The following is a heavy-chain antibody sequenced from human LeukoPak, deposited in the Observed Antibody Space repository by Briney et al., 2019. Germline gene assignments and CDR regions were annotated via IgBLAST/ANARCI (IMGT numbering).Heavy chain of an antibody. Sequence: SLKVSCTASLCTFSRYATSSVRQAPGQGLEWMGGSIPILGTANYAQKFTGRVTITTDQSTRTPYMELSSLRSEERALYYCASVNLDRDSSGFEFDYWGQGTLVTVSS. CDR2: SIPILGTA. V-gene: IGHV1-69*05. D-gene: IGHD3-22*01. J-gene: IGHJ4*02. CDR1: LCTFSRYA. CDR3: ASVNLDRDSSGFEFDY.